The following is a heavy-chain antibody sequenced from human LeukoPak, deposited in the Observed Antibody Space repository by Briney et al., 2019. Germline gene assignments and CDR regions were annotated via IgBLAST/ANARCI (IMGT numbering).Heavy chain of an antibody. V-gene: IGHV1-69*05. D-gene: IGHD2-15*01. CDR3: ARGGGGPVGD. CDR1: GGTFSSYA. J-gene: IGHJ4*02. Sequence: SVKVSCKASGGTFSSYAISWVRQAPGQGLEWMGGIVPIFGTANYAQKFQGRVTITTDESTSTAYMEPSSLRSEDTAVYYCARGGGGPVGDWGQGTLVTVSS. CDR2: IVPIFGTA.